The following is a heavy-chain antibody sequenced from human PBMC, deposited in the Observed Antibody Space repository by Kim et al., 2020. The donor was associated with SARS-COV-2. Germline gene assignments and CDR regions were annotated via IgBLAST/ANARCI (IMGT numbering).Heavy chain of an antibody. CDR3: ARQQRTVRGVTNYYYYYGMDV. Sequence: SETLSLTCTVSGGSISSSSYYWGWIRQPPGKGLEWIGSIYYSGSTYYNPSLKSRVTISVDTSKNQFSLKLSSVTAADTAVYYCARQQRTVRGVTNYYYYYGMDVWGQGTTVTVSS. CDR1: GGSISSSSYY. CDR2: IYYSGST. V-gene: IGHV4-39*01. D-gene: IGHD3-10*01. J-gene: IGHJ6*02.